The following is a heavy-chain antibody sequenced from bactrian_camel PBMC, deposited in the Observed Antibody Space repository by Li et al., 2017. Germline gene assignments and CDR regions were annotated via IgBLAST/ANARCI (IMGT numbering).Heavy chain of an antibody. D-gene: IGHD1*01. CDR1: GFSFSSHA. V-gene: IGHV3S40*01. Sequence: VQLVESGGGLVQPGGRLTLSCAASGFSFSSHAMSWFRQGPGKEREGVQAIDSDGRTRYGKIDSVKGRFTISKDTPKDTVYLQMNSLKPEDSAVYYCVKNVDNWALGSWGQGTQVTVS. CDR2: IDSDGRTR. CDR3: VKNVDNWALGS. J-gene: IGHJ6*01.